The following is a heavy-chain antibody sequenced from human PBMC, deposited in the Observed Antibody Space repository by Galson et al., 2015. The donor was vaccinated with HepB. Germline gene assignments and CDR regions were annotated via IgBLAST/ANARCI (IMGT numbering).Heavy chain of an antibody. D-gene: IGHD3-22*01. CDR2: IIPIFGTA. CDR1: GGTFSSNA. J-gene: IGHJ5*02. CDR3: AREGDDSSPFDP. Sequence: SVKVSCKASGGTFSSNAISWVRQAPGQGLEWMGGIIPIFGTANYAQRFQGRVTITADESTSTVYMELSSLRSEDTAVYYCAREGDDSSPFDPWGQGTLVTVSS. V-gene: IGHV1-69*13.